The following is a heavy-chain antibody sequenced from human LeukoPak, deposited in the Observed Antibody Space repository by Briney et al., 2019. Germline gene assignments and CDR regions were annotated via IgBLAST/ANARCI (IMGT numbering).Heavy chain of an antibody. CDR2: IKQDGSEK. Sequence: AGGSLRLSCAASGFTFSSYWMSWVRQAPGKGLEWVANIKQDGSEKYYVDSVKGRFTISRDNAKNSLYLQMNSLRADDTAVYYCARDPPKGYYYDSSGSTPTDAFDIWGQGTMVTVSS. CDR1: GFTFSSYW. CDR3: ARDPPKGYYYDSSGSTPTDAFDI. D-gene: IGHD3-22*01. J-gene: IGHJ3*02. V-gene: IGHV3-7*01.